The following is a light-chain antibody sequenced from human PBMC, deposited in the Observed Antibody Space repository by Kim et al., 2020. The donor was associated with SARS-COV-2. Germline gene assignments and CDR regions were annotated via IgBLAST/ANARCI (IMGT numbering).Light chain of an antibody. CDR2: GAS. J-gene: IGKJ1*01. CDR1: QSVSSN. CDR3: QQYNNWPPK. Sequence: VSPGERATLSCRASQSVSSNLAWYQQKPGQAPRLLIYGASTRATGIPARFSGSGSGTEFTLTISSLQSEDFAVYYCQQYNNWPPKFGQGTKVEIK. V-gene: IGKV3-15*01.